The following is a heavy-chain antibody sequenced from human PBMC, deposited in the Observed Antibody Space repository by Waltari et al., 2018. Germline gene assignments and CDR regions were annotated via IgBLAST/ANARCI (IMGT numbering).Heavy chain of an antibody. D-gene: IGHD5-12*01. V-gene: IGHV3-30*18. Sequence: QFQLVESGGGVVQPGTSLRLSCAASGFTFSNCGMHWVRQPPGQGLEWGEVISNDGRDKQYADSVKSRFIVSRDNSKNTLYLQINSLRADDTAVYYCVKYSGFDYFFDYWGQGTLVTVSS. CDR2: ISNDGRDK. J-gene: IGHJ4*02. CDR1: GFTFSNCG. CDR3: VKYSGFDYFFDY.